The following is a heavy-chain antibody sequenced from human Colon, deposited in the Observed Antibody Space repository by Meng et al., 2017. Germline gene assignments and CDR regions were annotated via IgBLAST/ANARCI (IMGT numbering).Heavy chain of an antibody. V-gene: IGHV1-46*01. CDR1: GYSFSSYY. Sequence: SGAEVKKPGASMKVSCKASGYSFSSYYINWVRQAPGQGVEWMGMINPNGGNTDYAQKFKGRVTMTSDTSTSTVYMDLSSLRSEDTAIYYCARGKGIAVARGSFDYWGQGILVTVSS. D-gene: IGHD6-19*01. J-gene: IGHJ4*02. CDR3: ARGKGIAVARGSFDY. CDR2: INPNGGNT.